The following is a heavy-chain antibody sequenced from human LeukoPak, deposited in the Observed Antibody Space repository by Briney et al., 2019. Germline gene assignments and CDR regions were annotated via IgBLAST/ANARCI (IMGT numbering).Heavy chain of an antibody. CDR1: GFPLSNYG. D-gene: IGHD1-26*01. Sequence: PGGSLRLSCTASGFPLSNYGMHWVRQAPGKGLELVALMWADGSKTSYANSVKGRFTISRDISRNILYLQMNSLRAEDTALYYCARDADTSAFYWYFDLWGRGTLVTVSS. CDR2: MWADGSKT. V-gene: IGHV3-33*01. J-gene: IGHJ2*01. CDR3: ARDADTSAFYWYFDL.